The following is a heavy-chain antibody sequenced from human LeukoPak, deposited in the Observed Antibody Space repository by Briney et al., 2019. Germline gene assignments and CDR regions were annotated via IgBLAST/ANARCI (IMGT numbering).Heavy chain of an antibody. CDR1: GFTFSTSW. Sequence: PGGSLRLSCAASGFTFSTSWMSWVRQVPGKGLEWVANIKKDGSETYYVDSVKGRFTISRGNAKNSYLQMNSLRAEDTAMYYCARGRYSGTTYYFDYWGQGTLVTVSS. D-gene: IGHD5-12*01. V-gene: IGHV3-7*03. J-gene: IGHJ4*02. CDR3: ARGRYSGTTYYFDY. CDR2: IKKDGSET.